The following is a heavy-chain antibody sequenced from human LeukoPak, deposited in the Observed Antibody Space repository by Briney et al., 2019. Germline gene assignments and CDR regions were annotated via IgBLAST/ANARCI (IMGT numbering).Heavy chain of an antibody. CDR1: GFTFSSHW. CDR2: INSDGSSI. J-gene: IGHJ4*02. D-gene: IGHD6-13*01. V-gene: IGHV3-74*01. CDR3: ASAAAAGSPFDY. Sequence: GGSLRLSCAASGFTFSSHWMHWVRQAPGKGLVWVSRINSDGSSISYADSVKGRFTISRDNAKNTLYLQMNSLRAEDTAVYYCASAAAAGSPFDYWGQGTLVTVSS.